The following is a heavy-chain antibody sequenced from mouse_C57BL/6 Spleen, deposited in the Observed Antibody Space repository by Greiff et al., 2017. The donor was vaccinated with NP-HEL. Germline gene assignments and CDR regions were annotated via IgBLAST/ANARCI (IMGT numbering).Heavy chain of an antibody. CDR1: GFSLTSYG. J-gene: IGHJ3*01. CDR2: IWSGGST. V-gene: IGHV2-2*01. CDR3: ARNEWYGSSRAWFAY. Sequence: QVQLQQSGPGLVQPSQCLSITCTVSGFSLTSYGVHWVRQSPGKGLEWLGVIWSGGSTDYNAAFISRLSISKDNSKSQAFFKMNSLQADDTAIYYCARNEWYGSSRAWFAYWGQGTLVTVSA. D-gene: IGHD1-1*01.